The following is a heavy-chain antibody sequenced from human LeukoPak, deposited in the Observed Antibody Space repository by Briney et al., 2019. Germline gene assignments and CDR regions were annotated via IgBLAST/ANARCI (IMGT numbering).Heavy chain of an antibody. CDR2: ISRSGGST. Sequence: GGSLRLSCAASGFTFSSYGMSWLRQAPGRGLECVSAISRSGGSTYYADSVKDRFTIYRDNSKNTMYLQMSSLRAEDTAVYSCAKGSAAADLAFDIWGQGTMVTVSS. V-gene: IGHV3-23*01. CDR3: AKGSAAADLAFDI. J-gene: IGHJ3*02. D-gene: IGHD6-13*01. CDR1: GFTFSSYG.